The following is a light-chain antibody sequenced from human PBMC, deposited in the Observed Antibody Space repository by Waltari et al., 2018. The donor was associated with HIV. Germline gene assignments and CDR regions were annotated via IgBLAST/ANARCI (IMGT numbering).Light chain of an antibody. Sequence: QSALTQPASVSESLGQSITISCTGGGSDVGYFNFVSWYQHRPGKAPRLMIYDDLKRPSGVSTRFSASKSGNTASLTISGLQVEDEADYYCCSYGGDNTFVFGGGTTVTVL. V-gene: IGLV2-23*02. CDR2: DDL. CDR1: GSDVGYFNF. J-gene: IGLJ3*02. CDR3: CSYGGDNTFV.